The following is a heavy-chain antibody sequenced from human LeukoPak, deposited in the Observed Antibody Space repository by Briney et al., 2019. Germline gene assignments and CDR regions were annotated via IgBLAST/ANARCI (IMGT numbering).Heavy chain of an antibody. J-gene: IGHJ5*02. D-gene: IGHD3-22*01. V-gene: IGHV3-23*01. CDR3: AKGSSGYFVDL. CDR2: ISNDGGGT. Sequence: GGSLRLSCAASGFIFNNYGLIWVRQAPGKGLEWVSAISNDGGGTNYADFVKGRFTISRDSSKNTLFLQMNSLRAEDTALYYCAKGSSGYFVDLWGQGTLVTVSS. CDR1: GFIFNNYG.